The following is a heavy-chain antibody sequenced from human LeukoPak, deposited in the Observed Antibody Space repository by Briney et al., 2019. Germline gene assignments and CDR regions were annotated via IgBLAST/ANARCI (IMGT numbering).Heavy chain of an antibody. CDR2: IWYDGSNK. J-gene: IGHJ4*02. D-gene: IGHD2-15*01. CDR1: GITFRSYG. Sequence: PGGSLRLSCAASGITFRSYGMHWVLQAPGKGLEWVAFIWYDGSNKYYAGSVKGRFTISRDNSRNTLFLQMNSLRAEDTAVYYCATDRATQYFDYWGQGTLVSVSS. V-gene: IGHV3-30*02. CDR3: ATDRATQYFDY.